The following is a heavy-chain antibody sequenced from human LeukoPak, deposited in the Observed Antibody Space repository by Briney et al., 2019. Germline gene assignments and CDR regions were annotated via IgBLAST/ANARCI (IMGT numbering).Heavy chain of an antibody. CDR3: ARDGQYYYGSGTPDAAGFFDY. Sequence: GASVKVSCKASGYTFTSYGISWVRQAPGQGLEWMGWISAYNGNTDYAQKLQGRVTMTTDTSTSTAYMELRSLRSHDTAVYYCARDGQYYYGSGTPDAAGFFDYWGQGTLVTVSS. CDR2: ISAYNGNT. V-gene: IGHV1-18*04. J-gene: IGHJ4*02. D-gene: IGHD3-10*01. CDR1: GYTFTSYG.